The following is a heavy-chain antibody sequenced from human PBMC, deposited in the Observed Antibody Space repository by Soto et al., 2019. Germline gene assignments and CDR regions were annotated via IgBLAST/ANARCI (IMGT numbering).Heavy chain of an antibody. V-gene: IGHV1-18*01. Sequence: ASVKVSCKASGYTFTSYGISWVRQAPGQGLEWMGWINTYNGNTNYAQNLQGRVTVTTDTSTSTAYMDLRSLTSDDTAVYYCARYDFWGAYYDWGQGTLVTVSS. J-gene: IGHJ4*02. CDR3: ARYDFWGAYYD. CDR1: GYTFTSYG. D-gene: IGHD3-3*01. CDR2: INTYNGNT.